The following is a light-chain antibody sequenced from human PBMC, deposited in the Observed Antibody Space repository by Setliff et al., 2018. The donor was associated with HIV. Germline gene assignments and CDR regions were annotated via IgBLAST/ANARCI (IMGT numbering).Light chain of an antibody. CDR3: QSYDSSNHVI. CDR2: EDS. J-gene: IGLJ2*01. Sequence: NFMLTQPPSVSESPGKTVTISCTRRSGNIATNYMQWYQQRPGSSPIIVISEDSQRPSGVPDRFSGSIDSSSNSASLTISGLKTEDEADYYWQSYDSSNHVIFGGGTKVTVL. CDR1: SGNIATNY. V-gene: IGLV6-57*01.